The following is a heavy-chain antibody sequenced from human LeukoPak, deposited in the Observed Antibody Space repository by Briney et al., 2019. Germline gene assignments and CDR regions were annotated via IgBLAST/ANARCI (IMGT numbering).Heavy chain of an antibody. Sequence: PSETLSLTCDVSGYSISSSYYWGWIRQPPGKGLEWIGSVDHSGSTYYNPSVKSRVNMSVDTSKNQFSLRLSSVTAADTAVYYCARRGDILTDYAFDYWGQGTLVTVSS. V-gene: IGHV4-38-2*01. CDR1: GYSISSSYY. CDR3: ARRGDILTDYAFDY. D-gene: IGHD3-9*01. J-gene: IGHJ4*02. CDR2: VDHSGST.